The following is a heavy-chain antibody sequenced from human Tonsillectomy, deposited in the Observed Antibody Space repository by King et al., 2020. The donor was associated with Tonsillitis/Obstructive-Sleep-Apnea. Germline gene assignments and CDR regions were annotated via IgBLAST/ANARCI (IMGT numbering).Heavy chain of an antibody. CDR3: ARDLRGYSDYDWGGMEY. Sequence: VQLVESGGGLVQPGGSLRLSCAASGFTFSSYSMNWVRQAPGKGLEWVSYISSSSSSIYYADSVKGRFTISRDNAKNSLYLQMNSLRDEDTAVYYCARDLRGYSDYDWGGMEYWGQGTLVTVSS. CDR1: GFTFSSYS. V-gene: IGHV3-48*02. D-gene: IGHD5-12*01. J-gene: IGHJ4*02. CDR2: ISSSSSSI.